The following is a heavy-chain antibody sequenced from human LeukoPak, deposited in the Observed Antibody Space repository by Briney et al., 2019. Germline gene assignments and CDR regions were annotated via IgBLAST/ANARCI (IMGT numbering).Heavy chain of an antibody. D-gene: IGHD2-15*01. Sequence: GAPLILCCAAAGFTFSNYGMHWGRPAGGKVQELGAVISYDGNNKYYADSVEGRFTISRHNTKNTLYLQMNSLRAEDTAVYYCEKPSTEYCSGGSCYYFDYWGQGTLVTVSS. CDR1: GFTFSNYG. CDR2: ISYDGNNK. V-gene: IGHV3-30*18. J-gene: IGHJ4*02. CDR3: EKPSTEYCSGGSCYYFDY.